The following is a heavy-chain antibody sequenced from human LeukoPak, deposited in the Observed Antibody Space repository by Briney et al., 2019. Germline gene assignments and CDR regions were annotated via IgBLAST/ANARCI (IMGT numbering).Heavy chain of an antibody. Sequence: GGSLRLSCAASGFTFSDYYMSWIRRAPGKGLEWVSYISSSGSTIYYADSVKGRFTISRDNAKNSLYLQMNSLRAEDTAVYYCARDYKGNYYYYMDVWGKGTTVTVSS. CDR3: ARDYKGNYYYYMDV. V-gene: IGHV3-11*01. CDR1: GFTFSDYY. J-gene: IGHJ6*03. CDR2: ISSSGSTI. D-gene: IGHD5-24*01.